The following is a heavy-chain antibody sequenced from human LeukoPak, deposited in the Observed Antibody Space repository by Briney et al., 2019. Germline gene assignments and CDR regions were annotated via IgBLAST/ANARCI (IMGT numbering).Heavy chain of an antibody. CDR1: GFAFNKYN. J-gene: IGHJ4*02. V-gene: IGHV3-64*03. Sequence: PGGSLRLSCSASGFAFNKYNIHWVRQTPGKGLEYVSAITDSGDRTYYVDSVRGRFTISRDNSKNTVYLQMTNLRPEDTAVYYCEAGHFDYWGPGTLVTVSS. D-gene: IGHD6-19*01. CDR3: EAGHFDY. CDR2: ITDSGDRT.